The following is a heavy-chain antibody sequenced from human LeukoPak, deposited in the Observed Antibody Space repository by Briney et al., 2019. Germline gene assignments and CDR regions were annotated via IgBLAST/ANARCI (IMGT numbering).Heavy chain of an antibody. CDR1: GFTFSSYA. CDR2: ISGSGGST. CDR3: AKDRLQLWSNYYYYGMDV. D-gene: IGHD5-18*01. V-gene: IGHV3-23*01. J-gene: IGHJ6*02. Sequence: GGSLRLSCAASGFTFSSYAMSWVRQAPGKGLEWVSAISGSGGSTYYADSVKGRFTISRDNSKNTLYLQMNSLRAEDTAVYYCAKDRLQLWSNYYYYGMDVWGQGTTVTVSS.